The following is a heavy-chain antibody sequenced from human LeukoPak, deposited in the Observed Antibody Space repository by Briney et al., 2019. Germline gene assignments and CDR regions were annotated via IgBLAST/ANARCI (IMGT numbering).Heavy chain of an antibody. CDR1: GFTFSSYW. J-gene: IGHJ6*03. CDR3: ARARWFGELRNYYYYYMDV. D-gene: IGHD3-10*01. V-gene: IGHV3-7*01. CDR2: IKQDGSEK. Sequence: GSLRLSCAASGFTFSSYWMSWVRQAPGKGLEWVANIKQDGSEKYYVDSVKGRFTISRDNAKNSLYLQMNSLRAEDTAVYYCARARWFGELRNYYYYYMDVWGKGTTVTISS.